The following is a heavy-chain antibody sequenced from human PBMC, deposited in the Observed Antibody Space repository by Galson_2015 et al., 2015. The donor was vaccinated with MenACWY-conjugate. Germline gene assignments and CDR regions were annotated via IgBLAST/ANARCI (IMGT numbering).Heavy chain of an antibody. CDR3: ARMHIVLDATDAFDI. Sequence: PALVKPTQTLTLTCTFSGFSLSTYEMCIYWVRQPPGKALEWLARIDWRDNKYYTTSLRTRLTISKDTSTKQGVLTMTNVDPVDTATYYCARMHIVLDATDAFDIWGQGTMVTVSS. D-gene: IGHD3-22*01. V-gene: IGHV2-70*11. CDR2: IDWRDNK. J-gene: IGHJ3*02. CDR1: GFSLSTYEMC.